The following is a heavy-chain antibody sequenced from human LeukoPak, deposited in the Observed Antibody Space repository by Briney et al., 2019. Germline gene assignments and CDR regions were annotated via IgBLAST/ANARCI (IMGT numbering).Heavy chain of an antibody. J-gene: IGHJ4*02. V-gene: IGHV1-2*06. Sequence: ASVKVSCKASAYTFTGYYMHWVRQAPGQGLEWMGRINPNSGGTNYAQKFQGRVTMTRDTSISTAYMELSRLRSDDTAVYYCARDGRGYYDSSGYYCYFDYWGQGTLVTVSS. CDR2: INPNSGGT. CDR3: ARDGRGYYDSSGYYCYFDY. D-gene: IGHD3-22*01. CDR1: AYTFTGYY.